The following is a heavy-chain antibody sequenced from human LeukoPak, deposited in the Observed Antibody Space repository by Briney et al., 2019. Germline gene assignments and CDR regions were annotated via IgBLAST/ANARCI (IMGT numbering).Heavy chain of an antibody. CDR1: GFTFSDYY. J-gene: IGHJ2*01. Sequence: GGSLRLSCAASGFTFSDYYMSWIRQAPGKGLEWVSYISSSGSTIYYADSVKGRFTISRDNAKNSLYLQMNSLRAEDTAVYYCARGIDIAAAVYWYFDLWGRGTLVTVSS. D-gene: IGHD6-13*01. V-gene: IGHV3-11*01. CDR2: ISSSGSTI. CDR3: ARGIDIAAAVYWYFDL.